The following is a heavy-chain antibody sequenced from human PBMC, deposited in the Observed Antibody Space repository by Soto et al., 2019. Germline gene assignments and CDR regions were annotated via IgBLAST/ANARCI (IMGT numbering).Heavy chain of an antibody. D-gene: IGHD3-3*01. Sequence: PGGSLRLSCAASGFTFSSYWMSWVRQAPGKGLEWVANIKQDGSEEYYVDSVKGRFTISRDNAKNSLYLQMNSLRADDTAVYYCARGIPYFWHDIWGQGTMVTISS. CDR2: IKQDGSEE. V-gene: IGHV3-7*01. CDR1: GFTFSSYW. CDR3: ARGIPYFWHDI. J-gene: IGHJ3*02.